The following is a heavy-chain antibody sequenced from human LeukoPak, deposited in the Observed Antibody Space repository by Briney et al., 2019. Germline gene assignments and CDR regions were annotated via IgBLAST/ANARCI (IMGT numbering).Heavy chain of an antibody. V-gene: IGHV3-30*18. D-gene: IGHD1-26*01. CDR3: AKDRDSGSYRGTFDY. J-gene: IGHJ4*02. CDR1: GFTFSSYG. Sequence: PGGSLRLSCAASGFTFSSYGMHWVRQAPGKGLEWVAVISNDGSNNYYSDSVKGRFTISRDNSNNTLYLQMNSLRAEDSAVYYCAKDRDSGSYRGTFDYWGQGTLVTVSS. CDR2: ISNDGSNN.